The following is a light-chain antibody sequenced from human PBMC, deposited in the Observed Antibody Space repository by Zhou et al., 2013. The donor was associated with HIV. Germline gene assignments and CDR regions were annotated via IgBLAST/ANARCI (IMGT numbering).Light chain of an antibody. CDR1: QSISSY. V-gene: IGKV3-20*01. CDR2: RAS. Sequence: EFVLTQSPGTLSLSPGERATLSCRASQSISSYLALYQQKPGQAPRLLIYRASSRATGIPDRFSGSGSGTDFTLTISRLEPEDFAVFYCQQYGASPTTFGQGTQLEIK. J-gene: IGKJ2*01. CDR3: QQYGASPTT.